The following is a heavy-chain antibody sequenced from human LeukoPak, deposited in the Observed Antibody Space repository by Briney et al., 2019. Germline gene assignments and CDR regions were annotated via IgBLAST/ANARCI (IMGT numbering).Heavy chain of an antibody. CDR2: INHSGST. CDR1: GGSFSGYY. J-gene: IGHJ5*02. CDR3: ASCGGDCQNWFDP. V-gene: IGHV4-34*01. D-gene: IGHD2-21*02. Sequence: SETLSITCAVYGGSFSGYYWSWIRQPPGKGLEWIGEINHSGSTNYNPSLKSRVTISVDTSKNQFSLKLSSVTAADTAVYYCASCGGDCQNWFDPWGQGTLVTVSS.